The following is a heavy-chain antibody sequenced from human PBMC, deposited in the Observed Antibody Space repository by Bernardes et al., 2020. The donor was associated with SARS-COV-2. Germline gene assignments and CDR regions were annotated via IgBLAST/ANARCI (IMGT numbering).Heavy chain of an antibody. CDR2: ISWNSGSI. Sequence: GGSLRLSCAASGFTFDDFAMHWVRHSPGNGLEWVSGISWNSGSIGYAASVKGRFTISRDNAKNSLYLQMNSLRPDDTALYYCAKDYETGELGIAVEGYCGHWGQGTLVTVSS. CDR1: GFTFDDFA. D-gene: IGHD6-19*01. CDR3: AKDYETGELGIAVEGYCGH. V-gene: IGHV3-9*01. J-gene: IGHJ4*02.